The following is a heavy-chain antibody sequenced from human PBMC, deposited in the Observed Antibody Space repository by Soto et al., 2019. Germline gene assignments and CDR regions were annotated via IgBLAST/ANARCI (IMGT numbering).Heavy chain of an antibody. CDR2: ISSSSSYI. Sequence: PGGSLRLSCAASGFTFSSYSMNWVRQAPGKGLEWVSSISSSSSYIYYADSVKGRFTISRDNAKNSLYLQMNSLRAEDTAVYYCASIVATWLDYWGQGTLVTVSS. J-gene: IGHJ4*02. CDR3: ASIVATWLDY. V-gene: IGHV3-21*01. D-gene: IGHD5-12*01. CDR1: GFTFSSYS.